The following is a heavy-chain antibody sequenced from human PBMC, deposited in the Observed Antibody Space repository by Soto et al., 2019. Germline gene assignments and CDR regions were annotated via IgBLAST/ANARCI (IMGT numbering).Heavy chain of an antibody. V-gene: IGHV5-10-1*01. CDR3: ARQIYDSDTGPNFQYYFDS. CDR2: IDPSDSQT. D-gene: IGHD3-22*01. Sequence: GESLKISCKGSGYSFAGYWITWVRQKPGEGLEWMGRIDPSDSQTYYSPSFRGHVTISVTKSITTVFLQWSSLRASDTAMYYCARQIYDSDTGPNFQYYFDSWGQGTPVTAPQ. CDR1: GYSFAGYW. J-gene: IGHJ4*02.